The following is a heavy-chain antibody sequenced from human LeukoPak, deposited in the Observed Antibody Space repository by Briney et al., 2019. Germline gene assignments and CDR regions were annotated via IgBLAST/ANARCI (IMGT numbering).Heavy chain of an antibody. D-gene: IGHD6-19*01. CDR3: ARARAGYSSY. J-gene: IGHJ4*02. CDR1: GGSISSSSYY. Sequence: LSLTCTVSGGSISSSSYYWGWIRQAPGKGLEWVSYISSSGSTIYYADSVKGRFTISRDNAKNSLYLQMNSLRAEDTAVYYCARARAGYSSYWGQGTLVTVSS. V-gene: IGHV3-11*04. CDR2: ISSSGSTI.